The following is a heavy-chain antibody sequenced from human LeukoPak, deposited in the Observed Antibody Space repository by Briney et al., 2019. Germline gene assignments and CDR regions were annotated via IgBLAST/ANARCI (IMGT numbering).Heavy chain of an antibody. CDR1: GGSSSGYY. CDR3: ARGRPPNY. CDR2: INHSGST. V-gene: IGHV4-34*01. Sequence: SETLSLTCAVYGGSSSGYYWSWIPQPPGKGLEWIGEINHSGSTNYNPSLKSRVTISVDTSKNQFSLKLSSVTAADTAVYYCARGRPPNYWGQGTLVTVSS. J-gene: IGHJ4*02.